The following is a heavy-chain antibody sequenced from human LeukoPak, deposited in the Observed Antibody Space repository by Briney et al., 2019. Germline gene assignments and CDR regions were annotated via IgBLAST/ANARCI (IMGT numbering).Heavy chain of an antibody. CDR3: ARAYYGAVPFDI. V-gene: IGHV3-48*03. J-gene: IGHJ3*02. Sequence: GGSLRLSCAASGFTFSNYEMNWVRQAPGKGLEWASYISSSGSTIYYADSVKGRFTISRDNAKNSLYLQMNSLRAEDTAVYYCARAYYGAVPFDIWGQGTMVTVSS. D-gene: IGHD4-17*01. CDR2: ISSSGSTI. CDR1: GFTFSNYE.